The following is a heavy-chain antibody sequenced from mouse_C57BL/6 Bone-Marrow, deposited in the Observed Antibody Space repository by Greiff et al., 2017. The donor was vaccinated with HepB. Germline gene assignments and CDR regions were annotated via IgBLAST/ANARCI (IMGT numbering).Heavy chain of an antibody. CDR3: PIYYDYDGWFAY. CDR1: GYSITSGYY. CDR2: ISYDGSN. V-gene: IGHV3-6*01. J-gene: IGHJ3*01. Sequence: EVKLQESGPGLVKPSQSLSLTCSVTGYSITSGYYWNWIRQFPGNKLEWMGYISYDGSNNYNPSLKNRISITRDTSKNQFFLKLNSVTTEDTATYYCPIYYDYDGWFAYWGQGTLVTVSA. D-gene: IGHD2-4*01.